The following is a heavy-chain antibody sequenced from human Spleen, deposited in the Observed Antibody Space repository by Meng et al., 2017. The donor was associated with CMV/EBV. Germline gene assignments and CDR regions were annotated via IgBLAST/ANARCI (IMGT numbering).Heavy chain of an antibody. V-gene: IGHV4-39*07. CDR2: ICYSGST. Sequence: SETLSLTCTVSGGSISSSGYCWGWIRQPPGKGLEWIGSICYSGSTYYNPSLKSRVTISVDTSKNQFSLKLSSVTAADTAVYYCARSGPLGPGFDLCGQGTLVTVSS. CDR1: GGSISSSGYC. CDR3: ARSGPLGPGFDL. J-gene: IGHJ4*02.